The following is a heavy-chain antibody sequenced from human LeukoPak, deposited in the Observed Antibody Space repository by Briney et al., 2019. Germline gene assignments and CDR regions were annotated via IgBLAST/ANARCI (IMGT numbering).Heavy chain of an antibody. Sequence: ASVKVSCKASGGTFSSYAISWVRQAPGQGLEWMGRINPNSGGTNYAQKFQGRVTMTRGTSISTAYMELNSLRSDDTAVYYCARDRGYCSSTSCYLFDYWGQGTLVTVSS. CDR2: INPNSGGT. CDR1: GGTFSSYA. J-gene: IGHJ4*02. D-gene: IGHD2-2*01. V-gene: IGHV1-2*06. CDR3: ARDRGYCSSTSCYLFDY.